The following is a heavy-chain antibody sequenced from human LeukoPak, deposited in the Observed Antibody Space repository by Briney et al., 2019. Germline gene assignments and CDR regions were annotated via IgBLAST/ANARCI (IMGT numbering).Heavy chain of an antibody. CDR1: GYTFTSYG. D-gene: IGHD4-11*01. CDR3: ARDWGYSDYSIGNY. Sequence: ASVKVSCKASGYTFTSYGFSWVRQAPGQGIEWMGWISGYNGNTNYAQKLQGRLTMTTDTSTSTAYLELRSLRSDDTAVYYCARDWGYSDYSIGNYWGQGTLVTVSS. V-gene: IGHV1-18*01. CDR2: ISGYNGNT. J-gene: IGHJ4*02.